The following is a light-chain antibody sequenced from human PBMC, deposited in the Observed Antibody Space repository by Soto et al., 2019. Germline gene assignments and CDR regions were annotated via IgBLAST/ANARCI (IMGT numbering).Light chain of an antibody. CDR1: QSISSK. CDR2: AAS. CDR3: QHYNDWRWT. V-gene: IGKV3-15*01. J-gene: IGKJ1*01. Sequence: EIVMTQSPATLSVSPGEGATLSCRASQSISSKLAWYQQKPGQAPRLLIYAASTRATGVPARFSGSGSGTEFTLPLSSLQSEDLAVYYCQHYNDWRWTFGQGTKVEIK.